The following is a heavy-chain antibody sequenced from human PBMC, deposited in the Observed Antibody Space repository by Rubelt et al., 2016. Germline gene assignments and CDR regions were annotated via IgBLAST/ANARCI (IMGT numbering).Heavy chain of an antibody. CDR2: INAGNGNT. V-gene: IGHV1-3*01. J-gene: IGHJ4*02. Sequence: QVQLVQSGAEVKKPGASVKVSCKASGYTFTGYYMHWVRQAPGQGLEWMGWINAGNGNTKYSQKFQGRVTITREPSASTAYMELSSLRSEDTAVYYCARAEPNWNPDYWGQGTLVTVSS. CDR1: GYTFTGYY. D-gene: IGHD1-20*01. CDR3: ARAEPNWNPDY.